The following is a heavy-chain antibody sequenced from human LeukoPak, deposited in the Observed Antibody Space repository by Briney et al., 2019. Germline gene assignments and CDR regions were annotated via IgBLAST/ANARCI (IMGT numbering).Heavy chain of an antibody. D-gene: IGHD2-2*01. V-gene: IGHV1-69-2*01. Sequence: ASVKVSCKVSGYTFTDYYMHWVQQAPGKGLEGMGLVDPEEGETIYAEKFHGRVTITPVPSTDTAYMELTSLRSEDTAVYYCATEYLDCSSTSCAPSYWGQGTLVTVSS. CDR3: ATEYLDCSSTSCAPSY. J-gene: IGHJ4*02. CDR2: VDPEEGET. CDR1: GYTFTDYY.